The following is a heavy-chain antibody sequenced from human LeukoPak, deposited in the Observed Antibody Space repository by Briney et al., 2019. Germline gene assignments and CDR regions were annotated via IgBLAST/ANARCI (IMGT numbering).Heavy chain of an antibody. CDR2: ISSSGSTI. J-gene: IGHJ4*02. V-gene: IGHV3-11*01. D-gene: IGHD6-19*01. Sequence: WIRQAPGKGLEWVSYISSSGSTIYYADSVKGRFTISRDNAKNSLYLQMNSLRAEDTAVYYCARDNSGQYYFDYWGQGTLVTVSS. CDR3: ARDNSGQYYFDY.